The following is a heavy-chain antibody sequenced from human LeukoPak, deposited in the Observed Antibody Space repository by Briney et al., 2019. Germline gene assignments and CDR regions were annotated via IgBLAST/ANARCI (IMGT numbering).Heavy chain of an antibody. J-gene: IGHJ4*02. CDR2: INEGGNEK. Sequence: GGSLRLSCAASGFTFRNYWMSWVRQAPGKGLEWVVNINEGGNEKNYVDSVKGRFTASRDNAQNSLYLQMNSLRVEDTAVYYCARHPNSNWDYWGQGTLVTVSS. CDR3: ARHPNSNWDY. D-gene: IGHD6-13*01. V-gene: IGHV3-7*03. CDR1: GFTFRNYW.